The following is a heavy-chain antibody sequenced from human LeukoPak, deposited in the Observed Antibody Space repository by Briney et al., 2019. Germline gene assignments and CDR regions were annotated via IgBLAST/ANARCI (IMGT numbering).Heavy chain of an antibody. Sequence: GGSLRLSCAASGFTFSSYAMNWVRQAPGKGLEWVSVISGSGGSTYYADSVKGRFTISRDNSKNTLYLQMNSLRAEDTAVYYCAKRIARRTFDYWGQGTLVTVSS. V-gene: IGHV3-23*01. J-gene: IGHJ4*02. CDR1: GFTFSSYA. CDR3: AKRIARRTFDY. D-gene: IGHD1-14*01. CDR2: ISGSGGST.